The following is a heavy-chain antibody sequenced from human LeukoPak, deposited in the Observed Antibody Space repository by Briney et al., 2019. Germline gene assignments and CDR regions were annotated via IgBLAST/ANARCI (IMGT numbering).Heavy chain of an antibody. J-gene: IGHJ4*02. V-gene: IGHV4-59*01. D-gene: IGHD4-23*01. CDR3: TRDTYGGDY. CDR1: GGSISSYY. Sequence: ASETLSLTCTVSGGSISSYYWSWIRQPPGKGLEWIGYIYHSGGTNYNPSLKSRVTISVDTSKNQISLKLSSVTAADTAVYYCTRDTYGGDYWGQGTLVTVSS. CDR2: IYHSGGT.